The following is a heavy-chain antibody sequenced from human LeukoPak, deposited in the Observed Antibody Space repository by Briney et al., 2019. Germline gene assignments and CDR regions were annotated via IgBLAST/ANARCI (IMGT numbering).Heavy chain of an antibody. CDR2: ISYDGSNK. D-gene: IGHD6-6*01. V-gene: IGHV3-30-3*01. CDR3: AREAAPYYFDY. J-gene: IGHJ4*02. Sequence: GGSLRLSCAASGFTFSSYAMHWVRQAPGKGLEWVAVISYDGSNKYYADSVKGRFTISRDNSKNTLYLQMNSLRAEDTAVYYCAREAAPYYFDYWGQGTLVTVSS. CDR1: GFTFSSYA.